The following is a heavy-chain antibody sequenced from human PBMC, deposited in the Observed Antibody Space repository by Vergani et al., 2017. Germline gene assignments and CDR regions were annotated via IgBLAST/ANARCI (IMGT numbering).Heavy chain of an antibody. CDR2: INHSGST. J-gene: IGHJ6*02. CDR3: ARGLASGMDV. Sequence: QVQLQQWGGGLLKPSETLSLTCAVYGGSFSGYYWSWIRQPPGKGLEWIGEINHSGSTNYNPSLKSRVTISVDTSKNQFSLKLSSVTAADTAVYYCARGLASGMDVWGQGTTVTVSS. V-gene: IGHV4-34*01. CDR1: GGSFSGYY.